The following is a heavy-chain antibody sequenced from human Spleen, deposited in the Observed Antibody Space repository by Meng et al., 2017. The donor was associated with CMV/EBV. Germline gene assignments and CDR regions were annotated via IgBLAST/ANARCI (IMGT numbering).Heavy chain of an antibody. D-gene: IGHD2-2*01. CDR3: ARVTGPAARGYYYYQYGMDV. Sequence: SETLSLTCTVSGASISSGDYYWTWIRQPPGKGLEWIGYIYYSEITYYNPPLKSRVTISVDTPKNQFSLKLSSVTAADTAVYYCARVTGPAARGYYYYQYGMDVWGQGTTVTVSS. CDR1: GASISSGDYY. J-gene: IGHJ6*02. V-gene: IGHV4-30-4*08. CDR2: IYYSEIT.